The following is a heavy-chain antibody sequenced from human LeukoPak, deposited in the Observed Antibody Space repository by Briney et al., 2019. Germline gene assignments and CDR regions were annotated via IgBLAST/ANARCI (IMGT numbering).Heavy chain of an antibody. CDR3: AIGQLVPPNSFDP. V-gene: IGHV1-18*01. J-gene: IGHJ5*02. D-gene: IGHD6-6*01. CDR2: ISAYNGDT. CDR1: GYTFTSYA. Sequence: ASVKVSCKASGYTFTSYAFSWVRQAPGQGLEWMGWISAYNGDTKFARKFQGRVTLTTDASTTIGYMELRSLTSYAPAIYYCAIGQLVPPNSFDPWGQGTLVTVSS.